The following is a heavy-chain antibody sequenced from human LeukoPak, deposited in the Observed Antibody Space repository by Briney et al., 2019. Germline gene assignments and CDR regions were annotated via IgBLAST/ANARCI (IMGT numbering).Heavy chain of an antibody. J-gene: IGHJ4*02. CDR2: IIPIFGTA. CDR1: RGTFSSYA. Sequence: SVKVSCKASRGTFSSYAISWVRQAPGQGLEWMGGIIPIFGTANYAQKFQGRVTITADKSTSTAYMELSSLRSEDTAVYYCASGSDIVVVVSLDYWGQGTLVTVSS. D-gene: IGHD2-15*01. V-gene: IGHV1-69*06. CDR3: ASGSDIVVVVSLDY.